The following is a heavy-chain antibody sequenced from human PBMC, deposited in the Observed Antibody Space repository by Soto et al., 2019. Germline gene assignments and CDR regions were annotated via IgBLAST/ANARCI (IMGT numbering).Heavy chain of an antibody. CDR1: GFAFSTYW. J-gene: IGHJ6*02. V-gene: IGHV3-74*01. CDR2: IKFDGSST. D-gene: IGHD1-20*01. Sequence: PGGSLRLSCAASGFAFSTYWMHWVRQAPGKGLLWVARIKFDGSSTYSADSVKGRFTISRDDAKNTLYLQMNGLRVDDTAVYYCARGANNIYAMDVWGQGTMVPVSS. CDR3: ARGANNIYAMDV.